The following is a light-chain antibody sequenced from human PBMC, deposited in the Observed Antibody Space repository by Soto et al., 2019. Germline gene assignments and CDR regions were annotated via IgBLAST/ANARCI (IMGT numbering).Light chain of an antibody. J-gene: IGKJ3*01. V-gene: IGKV1-33*01. CDR1: QDIRKY. CDR2: GAS. Sequence: DSQMTQSPSSLSASVGDRVTITCQASQDIRKYLNWYQQKPGRAPKLLIYGASNLETGVPSRFSGSGYGTDFTFTICSQQPVDIATYYCQHYDNLPPFTFGPGTKVAIK. CDR3: QHYDNLPPFT.